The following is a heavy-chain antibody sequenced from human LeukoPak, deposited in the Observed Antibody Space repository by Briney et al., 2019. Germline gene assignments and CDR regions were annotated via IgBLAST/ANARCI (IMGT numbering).Heavy chain of an antibody. CDR3: ARAQTYFRGVMGDAFDL. Sequence: PSETLSLTCTVSGGSISSGDYYWSWIRQPPGKGLELIGYIYYSGSTYYNPSLKSRDTISVDTSNNQFSLRLSSVTAADTAVYYCARAQTYFRGVMGDAFDLWGQGTMVTVSS. J-gene: IGHJ3*01. CDR1: GGSISSGDYY. V-gene: IGHV4-30-4*08. CDR2: IYYSGST. D-gene: IGHD3-10*01.